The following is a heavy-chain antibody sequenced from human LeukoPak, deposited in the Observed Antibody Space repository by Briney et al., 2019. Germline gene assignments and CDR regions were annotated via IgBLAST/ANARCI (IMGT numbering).Heavy chain of an antibody. V-gene: IGHV5-51*01. CDR3: ARRVGYSSGWQGFYFDY. J-gene: IGHJ4*02. CDR1: GYSFTSYW. CDR2: IYPGDSDT. D-gene: IGHD6-19*01. Sequence: GGSLKISCKGSGYSFTSYWIGCVRQMPGKGLGWMGIIYPGDSDTRYSPSFQGQVTISADKSISTAYLQWSSLKASDTAMYYCARRVGYSSGWQGFYFDYWGQGTLVTVSS.